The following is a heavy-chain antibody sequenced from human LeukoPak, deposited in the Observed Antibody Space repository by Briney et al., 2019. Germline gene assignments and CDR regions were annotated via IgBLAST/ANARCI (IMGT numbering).Heavy chain of an antibody. D-gene: IGHD3-3*01. CDR2: IRSKANSYAT. CDR1: GFTFSGSA. Sequence: GGSLRLSCAASGFTFSGSAMHWVRQASGKGLEWVGRIRSKANSYATAYAASVKGRFTISRDDSKNSLFLQMNSLRAEDTAVYYCARDAGWRLDPWGQGTLVTVSS. CDR3: ARDAGWRLDP. J-gene: IGHJ5*02. V-gene: IGHV3-73*01.